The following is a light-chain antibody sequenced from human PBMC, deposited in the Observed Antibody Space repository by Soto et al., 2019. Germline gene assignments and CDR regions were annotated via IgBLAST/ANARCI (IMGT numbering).Light chain of an antibody. J-gene: IGKJ5*01. CDR1: QSIALS. Sequence: DIQMTQHPSSLSASVGDTVTMTCLASQSIALSVNWYQQKPGKDPKLLIYVALTLASGVPSRFSGSGSGTEFTLTIRSLQPEDFATYYCQQRFGRTITFGQGTRLAI. CDR3: QQRFGRTIT. V-gene: IGKV1-39*01. CDR2: VAL.